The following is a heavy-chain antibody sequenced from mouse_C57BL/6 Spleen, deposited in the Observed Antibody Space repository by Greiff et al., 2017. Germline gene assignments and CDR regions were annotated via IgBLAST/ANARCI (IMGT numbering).Heavy chain of an antibody. CDR3: ASWGTTVVGKVYFDY. CDR1: GYTFTSYW. J-gene: IGHJ2*01. V-gene: IGHV1-72*01. Sequence: VQLQQPGAELVKPGASVKLSCKASGYTFTSYWMHWVQQRPGRGLEWIGRIDPNSGGTKYNEKFKSKATLTVDKPSSTASMQLSSLTSEDSAVYYCASWGTTVVGKVYFDYWGQGTTLTVSS. D-gene: IGHD1-1*01. CDR2: IDPNSGGT.